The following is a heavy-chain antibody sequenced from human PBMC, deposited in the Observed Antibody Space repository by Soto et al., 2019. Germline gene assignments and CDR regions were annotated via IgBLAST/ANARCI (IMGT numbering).Heavy chain of an antibody. CDR1: GYTFTGYY. CDR2: INPNSGGT. Sequence: ASVKVSCKASGYTFTGYYMHWVRQAPGQGLEWMGWINPNSGGTNYAQKFQGWVTMTRDTSISTAYMELSRLRSDDTAVYYCARDLARAYYDILTGHTTGGGMDVSGQGTTLTVSS. CDR3: ARDLARAYYDILTGHTTGGGMDV. V-gene: IGHV1-2*04. D-gene: IGHD3-9*01. J-gene: IGHJ6*02.